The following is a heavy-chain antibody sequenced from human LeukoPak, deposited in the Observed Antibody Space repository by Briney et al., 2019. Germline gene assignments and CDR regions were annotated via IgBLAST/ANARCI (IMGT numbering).Heavy chain of an antibody. J-gene: IGHJ3*02. Sequence: PGGSLRLSCAASGFTFSSYSMNWVRQAPGKGLEWVSSISSSSSYIYYADSVKGRFTISRDNAKNSLYLQMNSLRAEDTAVYYCARDFVYCYDSSGAFDIWGQGTMVTVSS. CDR1: GFTFSSYS. CDR3: ARDFVYCYDSSGAFDI. CDR2: ISSSSSYI. V-gene: IGHV3-21*01. D-gene: IGHD3-22*01.